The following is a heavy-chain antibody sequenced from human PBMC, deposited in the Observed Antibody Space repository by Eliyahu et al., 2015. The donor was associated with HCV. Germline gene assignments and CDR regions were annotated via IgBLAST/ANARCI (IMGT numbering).Heavy chain of an antibody. CDR1: GGSFSGYY. J-gene: IGHJ4*02. CDR2: INHSGST. Sequence: QVQLQQWGAGLLKPSETLSLTCAVYGGSFSGYYWSWIRQPPGKGLEWIGEINHSGSTNYNPSLKSRVTISVDTSKNQFSLKLSSVTAADTAVYYCARGGGPELAYWGQGTLVTVSS. CDR3: ARGGGPELAY. V-gene: IGHV4-34*01. D-gene: IGHD4-23*01.